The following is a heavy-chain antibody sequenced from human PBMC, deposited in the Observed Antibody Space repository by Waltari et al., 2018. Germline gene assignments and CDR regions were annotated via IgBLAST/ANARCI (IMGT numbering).Heavy chain of an antibody. CDR3: AKDLYPRAFDI. CDR1: GFTFSSYG. V-gene: IGHV3-30*18. CDR2: ISYDGSNK. J-gene: IGHJ3*02. Sequence: QVQLVESGGGVVQPGRSLRLSCAASGFTFSSYGMHWVRQAPGKGLEWVAVISYDGSNKYYADSVKGRFTISRDNSKNTLYLQMNSLRAEDTAVYYCAKDLYPRAFDIWGQGTMVTVSS.